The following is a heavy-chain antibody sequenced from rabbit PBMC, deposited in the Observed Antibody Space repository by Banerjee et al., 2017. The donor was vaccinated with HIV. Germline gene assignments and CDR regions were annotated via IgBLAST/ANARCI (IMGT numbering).Heavy chain of an antibody. CDR3: ARNFYASYAYSISRLDL. CDR1: GFDFSSNA. J-gene: IGHJ3*01. CDR2: IIAGSGNT. D-gene: IGHD6-1*01. Sequence: QEQLVESGGGLVQPEGSLTLTCTASGFDFSSNAMCWVRQAPGKGLEWIACIIAGSGNTYYASWAKGRFTISKTSSTTVTLQMTSLTAADTATYFCARNFYASYAYSISRLDLWGPGTLVTVS. V-gene: IGHV1S45*01.